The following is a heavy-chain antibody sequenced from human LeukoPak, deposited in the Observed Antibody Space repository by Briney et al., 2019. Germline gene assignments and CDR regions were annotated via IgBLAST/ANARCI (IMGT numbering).Heavy chain of an antibody. CDR1: GFTFSDYY. J-gene: IGHJ5*02. V-gene: IGHV3-11*06. D-gene: IGHD3-10*01. CDR3: ARDFGANNWFDP. CDR2: ISSSSSYT. Sequence: GGSLKLSCAASGFTFSDYYMSWIRQAPGKGLEWVSYISSSSSYTNYADSVKGRFTISRDNAKNSLYLQMNNLRAEDTAVYYCARDFGANNWFDPWGQGTLVTVSS.